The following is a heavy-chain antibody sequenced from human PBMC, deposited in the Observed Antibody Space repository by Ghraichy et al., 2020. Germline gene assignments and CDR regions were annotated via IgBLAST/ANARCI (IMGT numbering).Heavy chain of an antibody. J-gene: IGHJ6*03. V-gene: IGHV3-23*01. CDR3: AKSRYGDPYYYYYMDV. D-gene: IGHD4-17*01. CDR2: ISGSGGST. Sequence: GGSLRLSCAASGFTFSSYAMSWVRQAPGKGLEWVSAISGSGGSTYYADSVKGRFTISRDNSKNTLYLQMNSLRAEDTAVYYCAKSRYGDPYYYYYMDVWGKGTTVTVSS. CDR1: GFTFSSYA.